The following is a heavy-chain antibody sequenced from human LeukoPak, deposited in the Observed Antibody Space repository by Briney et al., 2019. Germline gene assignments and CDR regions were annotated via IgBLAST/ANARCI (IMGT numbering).Heavy chain of an antibody. CDR3: ARDTGGVRDTSDDAFDI. J-gene: IGHJ3*02. D-gene: IGHD1-1*01. Sequence: ASVKVSCKASGGTFSSYAISWVRQAPGQGLEWMGRIIPILGIANYAQKFQGRVTITADKSTSTAYMELSSLRSEDTAVYCCARDTGGVRDTSDDAFDIWGQGTMVTVSS. CDR2: IIPILGIA. CDR1: GGTFSSYA. V-gene: IGHV1-69*04.